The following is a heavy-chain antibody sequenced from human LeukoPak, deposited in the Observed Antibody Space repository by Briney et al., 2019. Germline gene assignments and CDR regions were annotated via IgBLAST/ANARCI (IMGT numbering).Heavy chain of an antibody. J-gene: IGHJ4*02. D-gene: IGHD4-17*01. V-gene: IGHV3-23*01. CDR3: AKGHSDYGTCFDC. CDR1: GFTFSNYT. CDR2: VIRGGGST. Sequence: GGSLRLSCAAAGFTFSNYTMAWVRPGPGQGREWGSIVIRGGGSTYYVDSVKGRFTISRDNSKDTLYLHMNRLRAEDTAVYFCAKGHSDYGTCFDCWGQGTLVTVSS.